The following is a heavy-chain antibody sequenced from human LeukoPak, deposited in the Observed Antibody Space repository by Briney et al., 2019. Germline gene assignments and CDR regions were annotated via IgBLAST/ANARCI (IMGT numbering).Heavy chain of an antibody. CDR1: GFTFSSYW. CDR3: AKDSGIAAAGTNYFDY. V-gene: IGHV3-7*03. J-gene: IGHJ4*02. D-gene: IGHD6-13*01. CDR2: IKQDGSEK. Sequence: GGSLRLSCAASGFTFSSYWMSWVRQAPGKGLEWVANIKQDGSEKYYVDSVKGRFTISRDNAKNSLYLQMNSLRAEDTALYYCAKDSGIAAAGTNYFDYWGQGTLVTVSS.